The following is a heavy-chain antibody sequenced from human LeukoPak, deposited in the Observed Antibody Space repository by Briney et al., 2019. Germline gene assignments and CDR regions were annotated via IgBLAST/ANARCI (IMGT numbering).Heavy chain of an antibody. CDR3: ARRPGYSYGHAYDY. CDR2: IYHSGST. D-gene: IGHD5-18*01. J-gene: IGHJ4*02. V-gene: IGHV4-4*02. CDR1: GGSISSSNW. Sequence: PSETLSLTCAVSGGSISSSNWWSWVRQPPGKGLEWIGSIYHSGSTYYNPSLKSRVTISVDTSKNQFSLKLNSVTAADTAVYYCARRPGYSYGHAYDYWGQGTLVTVSS.